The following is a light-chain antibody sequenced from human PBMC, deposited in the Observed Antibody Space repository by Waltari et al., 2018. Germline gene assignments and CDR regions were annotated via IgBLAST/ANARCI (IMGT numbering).Light chain of an antibody. V-gene: IGKV4-1*01. CDR2: WAS. J-gene: IGKJ2*01. Sequence: DIAMTQSPDSLAVSLGDRATLRCGSSQSLLFKSNNKNHLAWYQLKSGQPPKLLIYWASTRESGVPDRFSGSGSGTDFTLTISSLQAEDVALYYCQQYYNTPYTFGRGTKLEIK. CDR1: QSLLFKSNNKNH. CDR3: QQYYNTPYT.